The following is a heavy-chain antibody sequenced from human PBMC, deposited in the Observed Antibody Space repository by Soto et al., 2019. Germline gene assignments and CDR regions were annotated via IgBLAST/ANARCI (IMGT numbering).Heavy chain of an antibody. V-gene: IGHV4-4*07. D-gene: IGHD3-3*01. Sequence: PXGTLSLTCTVSGGSISSYYWSWIRQPAGKGLEWIGRIYTSGSTNYNPSLKSRVTMSVDTSKNQFSLKLSSVTAADTAVYYCAREGWDFWSGSFDYWGQGTLVTVSS. CDR1: GGSISSYY. CDR2: IYTSGST. CDR3: AREGWDFWSGSFDY. J-gene: IGHJ4*02.